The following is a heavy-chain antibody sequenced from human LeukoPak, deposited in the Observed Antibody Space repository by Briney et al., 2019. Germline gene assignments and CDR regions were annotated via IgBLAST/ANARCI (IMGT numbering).Heavy chain of an antibody. J-gene: IGHJ5*02. D-gene: IGHD3-10*01. CDR3: AREGGSGSYYSPNWFDP. V-gene: IGHV7-4-1*02. CDR2: INTNTGNP. Sequence: ASVKVSCKASGYTFISYAMNWVRQAPGQGLEWMGWINTNTGNPTYAQGFTGRFVFSLDTSVSTAYLQISSLKAEDTAVYYCAREGGSGSYYSPNWFDPWGQGTLVTVSS. CDR1: GYTFISYA.